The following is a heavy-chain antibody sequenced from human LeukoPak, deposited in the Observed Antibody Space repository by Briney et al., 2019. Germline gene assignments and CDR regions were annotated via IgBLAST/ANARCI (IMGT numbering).Heavy chain of an antibody. V-gene: IGHV4-34*01. CDR2: INHSGST. D-gene: IGHD6-13*01. CDR3: ARVQIAAAGVLFDY. Sequence: SETLSLTCAVYGGSFSGYYWSWIRQPPGKGLEWIGEINHSGSTNYNPSLKSRVAISVDTSKNQFSLKLSSVTAADTAVYYCARVQIAAAGVLFDYWGQGTLVTVSS. CDR1: GGSFSGYY. J-gene: IGHJ4*02.